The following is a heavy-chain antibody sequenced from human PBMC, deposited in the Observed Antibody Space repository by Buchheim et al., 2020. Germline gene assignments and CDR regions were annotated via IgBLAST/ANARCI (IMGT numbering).Heavy chain of an antibody. CDR3: ARDRAVAGNTLDY. V-gene: IGHV3-30-3*01. J-gene: IGHJ4*02. D-gene: IGHD6-19*01. CDR1: GFTFSSYA. CDR2: ISYDGSNK. Sequence: QVQLVESGGGVVQPGRSLRLSCAASGFTFSSYAMHWVRQAPGKGLEWVAVISYDGSNKYYADSVKGRFTISRDNSKNTLYLQMNSLRAEDTAVYYCARDRAVAGNTLDYWGQGTL.